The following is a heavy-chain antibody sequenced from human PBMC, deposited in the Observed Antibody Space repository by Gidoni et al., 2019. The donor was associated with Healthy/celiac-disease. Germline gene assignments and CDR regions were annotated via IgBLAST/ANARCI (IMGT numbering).Heavy chain of an antibody. Sequence: QVQLQQWGAGLLKPSETLSLTCAVYGGSFSGYYWSWIRQPPGKGLEWIGEINHSGSTNYNPAIKSRVTISVDTSKNQFALKLSSVTAADTAVYYCASAGYCSGGSCFNWFDPWGQGTLVTVSS. J-gene: IGHJ5*02. D-gene: IGHD2-15*01. CDR1: GGSFSGYY. CDR2: INHSGST. CDR3: ASAGYCSGGSCFNWFDP. V-gene: IGHV4-34*01.